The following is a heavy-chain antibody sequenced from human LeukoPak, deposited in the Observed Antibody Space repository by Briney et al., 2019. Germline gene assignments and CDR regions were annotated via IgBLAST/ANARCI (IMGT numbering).Heavy chain of an antibody. V-gene: IGHV1-8*01. D-gene: IGHD1-26*01. CDR3: TRGSGGPI. J-gene: IGHJ4*02. Sequence: GAPVKVSCKASGYTFTSHDINWVRQATGQGLEWMGWMNPDSGNTGYAQKFQGRVSMIRNTSTSTAYLELRRLRSEDTAVYYCTRGSGGPIWGQGTPVIVSS. CDR1: GYTFTSHD. CDR2: MNPDSGNT.